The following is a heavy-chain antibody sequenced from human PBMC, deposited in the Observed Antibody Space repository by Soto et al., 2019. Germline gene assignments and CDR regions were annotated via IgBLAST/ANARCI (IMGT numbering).Heavy chain of an antibody. Sequence: EVQLVETGGGLIQPGGSLRLSCAASGFSVSKNYMTWVRQAPGKGLEWVSVIYSGGSTFYADSLKGRFTISRDNSKNTLYLQMNSLRAEDTAVYYCARDGGGDPFEYWGQGTLVTVSS. CDR1: GFSVSKNY. CDR2: IYSGGST. J-gene: IGHJ4*02. CDR3: ARDGGGDPFEY. D-gene: IGHD2-21*02. V-gene: IGHV3-53*02.